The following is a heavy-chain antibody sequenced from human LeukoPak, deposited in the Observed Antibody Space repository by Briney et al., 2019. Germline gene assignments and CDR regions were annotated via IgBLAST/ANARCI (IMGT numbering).Heavy chain of an antibody. D-gene: IGHD2-2*01. CDR3: ARVVRVPVACFDY. Sequence: GGCLRLSCAASGFTVSSNYMSWVRQAPGKGLEWVSVIYSGGTTYYADSVKGRFTISRDNSKNTLYLQMNSLRAEDTAVYYCARVVRVPVACFDYWGQGTLVTVSS. CDR1: GFTVSSNY. CDR2: IYSGGTT. J-gene: IGHJ4*02. V-gene: IGHV3-66*01.